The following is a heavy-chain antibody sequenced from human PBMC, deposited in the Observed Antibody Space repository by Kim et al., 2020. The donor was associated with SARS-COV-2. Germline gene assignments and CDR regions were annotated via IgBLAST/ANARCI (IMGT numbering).Heavy chain of an antibody. V-gene: IGHV1-2*06. CDR2: INPNSGGT. Sequence: ASVKVSCKASGYTFTGYYMHWVRQAPGQGLEWMGRINPNSGGTNYAQKFQGRVTMTRDTSISTAYMELSRLRSDDTAVYYCARAEAVAGNCFDYWGQGTLVTVSS. CDR3: ARAEAVAGNCFDY. D-gene: IGHD6-19*01. CDR1: GYTFTGYY. J-gene: IGHJ4*02.